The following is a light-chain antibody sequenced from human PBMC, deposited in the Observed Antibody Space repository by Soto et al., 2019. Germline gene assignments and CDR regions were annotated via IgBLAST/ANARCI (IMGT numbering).Light chain of an antibody. CDR2: GSD. V-gene: IGLV1-44*01. CDR3: AAWDDSLRVVL. J-gene: IGLJ2*01. Sequence: QSALTQPPSASGTPGQRVTISCFGSSSNIAPNTVNWYQHLPGTAPKLLIYGSDQRPSGVPDRFSGSKSGTSASLAISGLQSDDDGDYYCAAWDDSLRVVLFGGGTKLTVL. CDR1: SSNIAPNT.